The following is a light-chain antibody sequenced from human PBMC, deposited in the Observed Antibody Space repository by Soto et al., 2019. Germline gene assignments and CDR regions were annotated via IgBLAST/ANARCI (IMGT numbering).Light chain of an antibody. J-gene: IGKJ1*01. CDR1: QSVSSSY. CDR2: GVS. V-gene: IGKV3-20*01. CDR3: QLYGTSRA. Sequence: EIVLTQSPGTLSLSPGERATLSCRASQSVSSSYLAWYQQKPGQAPRLLIYGVSSRATDIPDRFSGSGSGTDFTLTISRLEQEDFAMYYCQLYGTSRAFGQGTKV.